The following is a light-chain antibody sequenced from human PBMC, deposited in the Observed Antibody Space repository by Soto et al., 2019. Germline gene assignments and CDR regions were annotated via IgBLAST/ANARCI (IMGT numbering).Light chain of an antibody. CDR2: DNN. Sequence: QCVLTQPPSVSAAPGQKVTISCSGSSSNIGNNYVSWYQQLPGTAPKLLIYDNNKRPSGIPDRFSGSKSGTSATLGITGLQTGDEADYYCGTWDNSLSAGVFGGGTKLTVL. CDR1: SSNIGNNY. V-gene: IGLV1-51*01. CDR3: GTWDNSLSAGV. J-gene: IGLJ2*01.